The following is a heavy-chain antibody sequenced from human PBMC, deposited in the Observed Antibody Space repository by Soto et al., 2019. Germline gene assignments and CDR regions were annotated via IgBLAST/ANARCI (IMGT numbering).Heavy chain of an antibody. CDR3: ARGGDLHYYGSGSNGGMDV. CDR2: INHSGST. D-gene: IGHD3-10*01. V-gene: IGHV4-34*01. J-gene: IGHJ6*02. Sequence: QVQLQQWGAGLLKPSETLSLTCAVYGGSFSGYYWSWIRQPPGKGLEWIGEINHSGSTNYNPSLKSRVTISVDTSKNQFSLKLSSVTAADTTVYYCARGGDLHYYGSGSNGGMDVWGQGTTVTVSS. CDR1: GGSFSGYY.